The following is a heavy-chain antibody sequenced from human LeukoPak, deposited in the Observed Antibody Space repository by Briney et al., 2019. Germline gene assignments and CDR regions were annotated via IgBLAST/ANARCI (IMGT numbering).Heavy chain of an antibody. V-gene: IGHV4-39*02. D-gene: IGHD1-26*01. CDR1: GGSISSSSYY. CDR3: ARLRCGSYYLRRPEFDY. J-gene: IGHJ4*02. CDR2: IHYSGST. Sequence: SETLSLTCTVSGGSISSSSYYWGWIRQPPGKGLEWIGSIHYSGSTHYSPSHKSRVTISLDTSKNHFSLKLSSVTAADTAVYYCARLRCGSYYLRRPEFDYWGQGTLVTVSS.